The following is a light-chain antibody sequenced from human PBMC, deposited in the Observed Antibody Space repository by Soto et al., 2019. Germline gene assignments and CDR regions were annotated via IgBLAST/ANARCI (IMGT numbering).Light chain of an antibody. CDR2: DVS. Sequence: QSVLTQPPSASGSPGQSVTISCTGTSSDVGGYNYVSWYQHHPGKAPKLMIYDVSKRPSGVPDRFSGSKSGNTASLTVSGLQAEDEDDYHCSSYAGSNTLYVFGTGTKVTVL. V-gene: IGLV2-8*01. CDR3: SSYAGSNTLYV. CDR1: SSDVGGYNY. J-gene: IGLJ1*01.